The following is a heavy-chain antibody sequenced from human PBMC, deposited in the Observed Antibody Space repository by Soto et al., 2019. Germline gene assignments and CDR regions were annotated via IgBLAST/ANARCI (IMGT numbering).Heavy chain of an antibody. D-gene: IGHD3-3*01. Sequence: SETLSLTCAVSGGSISSGGYSWSWIRQPPGMGREWIGYIYHSGSTYYNPSLKSRVTISVDRSKNQFSLKLSSVTAADTAVYYCARDRKIFGVVYGMDVWGQGTTVTVSS. CDR3: ARDRKIFGVVYGMDV. CDR2: IYHSGST. CDR1: GGSISSGGYS. J-gene: IGHJ6*02. V-gene: IGHV4-30-2*01.